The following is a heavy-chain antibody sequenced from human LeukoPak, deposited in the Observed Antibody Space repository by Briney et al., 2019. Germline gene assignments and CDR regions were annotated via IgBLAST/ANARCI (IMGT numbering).Heavy chain of an antibody. V-gene: IGHV4-34*01. D-gene: IGHD1-14*01. CDR1: GVSFSGYY. J-gene: IGHJ6*03. CDR2: INHSGST. Sequence: SETLSLTCAVYGVSFSGYYWSWIRQPPGKGLEWIGEINHSGSTNYNPSLKSRVTISVDTSKNQFSLKLSSVTAADTAVYYCASLPRYRGYYYYYMDVWGKGTTVTVSS. CDR3: ASLPRYRGYYYYYMDV.